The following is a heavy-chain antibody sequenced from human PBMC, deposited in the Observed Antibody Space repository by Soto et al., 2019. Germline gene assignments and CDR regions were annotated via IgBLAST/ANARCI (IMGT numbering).Heavy chain of an antibody. CDR1: GGSISSSSYY. CDR3: ARSYYDFWSGYYDYFDY. CDR2: IYYSGST. Sequence: QLQLQESDPGLVKPSETLSLTCTVSGGSISSSSYYWGWIRQPPGKGLEWIGSIYYSGSTYYNPSLKSRVTISVDTSKNQFSLKLSSVTAADTAVYYCARSYYDFWSGYYDYFDYWGQGTLVTVSS. D-gene: IGHD3-3*01. V-gene: IGHV4-39*01. J-gene: IGHJ4*02.